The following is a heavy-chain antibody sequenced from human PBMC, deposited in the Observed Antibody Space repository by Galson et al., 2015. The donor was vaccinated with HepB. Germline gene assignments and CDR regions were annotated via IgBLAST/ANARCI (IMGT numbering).Heavy chain of an antibody. V-gene: IGHV3-30-3*01. D-gene: IGHD6-19*01. CDR2: ISSDGGKK. Sequence: SLRLSCAASGFTFSSHNLHWVRQAPGKGLEWVARISSDGGKKYYADSVKGRFTISRDNSKNTLYLQMNSLRDEDTAAYYCATWAGESSDWSGPFDYWGQGTPVTVSS. CDR1: GFTFSSHN. CDR3: ATWAGESSDWSGPFDY. J-gene: IGHJ4*02.